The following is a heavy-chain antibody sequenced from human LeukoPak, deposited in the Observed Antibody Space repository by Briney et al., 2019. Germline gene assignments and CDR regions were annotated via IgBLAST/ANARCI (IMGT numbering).Heavy chain of an antibody. J-gene: IGHJ4*02. CDR2: INHSGST. CDR3: ARLSYYYFDY. Sequence: SETLSLTCAVYGGSFSGYYWSWIRQPPGKGLEWIGEINHSGSTNYNPSLKSRVTISVDTSKNQFSLKLSSVTAADTAVYYCARLSYYYFDYWGQGTLVTVSS. CDR1: GGSFSGYY. V-gene: IGHV4-34*01. D-gene: IGHD3-10*01.